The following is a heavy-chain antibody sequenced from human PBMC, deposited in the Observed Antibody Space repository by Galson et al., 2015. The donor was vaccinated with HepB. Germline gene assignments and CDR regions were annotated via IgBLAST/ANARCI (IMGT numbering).Heavy chain of an antibody. CDR3: ARDSQYNSGWWDGMDV. V-gene: IGHV3-20*01. J-gene: IGHJ6*02. CDR2: INWNGGST. Sequence: SLRLSCAASGFTFDDYGMSWVRQAPGKGLEWVSGINWNGGSTGYADSVKGRFTISRDNAKNSLYLQMNSLRAEDTALYHCARDSQYNSGWWDGMDVWGQGTTVTVSS. D-gene: IGHD6-19*01. CDR1: GFTFDDYG.